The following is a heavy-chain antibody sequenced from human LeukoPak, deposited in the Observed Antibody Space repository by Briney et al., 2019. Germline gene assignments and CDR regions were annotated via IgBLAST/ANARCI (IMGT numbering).Heavy chain of an antibody. J-gene: IGHJ4*02. CDR2: IGWNPISF. Sequence: HAGGSLRLSCATSGFTFDRYAMHWVRRAPGKGLEWVSGIGWNPISFDYASSVNGRFTISRDNAKKSLYLQMNSLRPEDTALYYCTKGRNSGSFYRGWGGEFDYWGQGILVTVSS. CDR3: TKGRNSGSFYRGWGGEFDY. CDR1: GFTFDRYA. D-gene: IGHD1-26*01. V-gene: IGHV3-9*01.